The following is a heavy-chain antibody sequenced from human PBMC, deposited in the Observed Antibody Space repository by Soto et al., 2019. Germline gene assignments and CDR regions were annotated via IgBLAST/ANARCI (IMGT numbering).Heavy chain of an antibody. V-gene: IGHV3-21*06. J-gene: IGHJ4*02. CDR2: ISSRSSYI. CDR3: AKTGGSVSTLYYFDY. CDR1: GFTFTGSS. D-gene: IGHD3-10*01. Sequence: PGASLRLSCAASGFTFTGSSISWVRQAPWKGLEWVSSISSRSSYIYYADSVKGRFTISRDNAKNSVYLQMDSLRAEDTAVYYCAKTGGSVSTLYYFDYWGQGTPVTVSS.